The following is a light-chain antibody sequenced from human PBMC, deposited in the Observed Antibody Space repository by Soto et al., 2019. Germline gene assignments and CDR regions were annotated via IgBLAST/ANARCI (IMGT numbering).Light chain of an antibody. CDR1: QRINSW. CDR2: KAS. CDR3: QQYNSYPVT. Sequence: DIQMTQSPSTLSASVGDRVTITCRASQRINSWLAWYQQKPGKASKFLIYKASSLESGVPLRFSGSGSGTEFTLTISSLQPDDFATYYCQQYNSYPVTFGGGTKVEIK. J-gene: IGKJ4*01. V-gene: IGKV1-5*03.